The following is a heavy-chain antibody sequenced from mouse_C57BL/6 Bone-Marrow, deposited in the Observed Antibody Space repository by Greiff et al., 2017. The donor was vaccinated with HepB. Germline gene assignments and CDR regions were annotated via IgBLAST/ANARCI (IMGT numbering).Heavy chain of an antibody. J-gene: IGHJ4*01. CDR3: TRDLYGPYAMDY. V-gene: IGHV5-9-1*02. CDR1: GFTFSSYA. CDR2: ISSGGDYI. Sequence: EVQGVESGEGLVKPGGSLKLSCAASGFTFSSYAMSWVRQTPEKRLEWVAYISSGGDYIYYADTVKGRFTISRDNARNTLYLQMSSLKSEDTAMYYCTRDLYGPYAMDYWGQGTSVTVSS. D-gene: IGHD1-1*01.